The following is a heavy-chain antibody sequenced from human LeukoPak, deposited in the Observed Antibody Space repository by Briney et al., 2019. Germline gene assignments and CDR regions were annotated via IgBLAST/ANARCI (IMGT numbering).Heavy chain of an antibody. CDR2: ISGSGGST. D-gene: IGHD5-24*01. CDR1: GFTFSSYA. CDR3: AKNGYNWLVDAFDI. V-gene: IGHV3-23*01. J-gene: IGHJ3*02. Sequence: PGGSLRLSCAASGFTFSSYAMGWVRQAPGKGLEWVSAISGSGGSTYYADSVKGRFTISRDNSKDTLYLQMNSLRAEDTAAYYCAKNGYNWLVDAFDIWGQGTMVTVSS.